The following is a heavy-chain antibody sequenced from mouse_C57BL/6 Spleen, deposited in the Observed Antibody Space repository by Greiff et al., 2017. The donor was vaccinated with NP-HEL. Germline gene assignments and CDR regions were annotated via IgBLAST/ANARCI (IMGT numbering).Heavy chain of an antibody. CDR3: ARDDGYYVKFAY. CDR2: IYPGDGDT. Sequence: VNVVESGAELVKPGASVKISCKASGYAFSSYWMNWVKQRPGKGLEWIGQIYPGDGDTNYNGKFKGKATLTADKSSSTAYMQLSSLTSEDSAVYFCARDDGYYVKFAYWGQGTLVTVSA. CDR1: GYAFSSYW. J-gene: IGHJ3*01. D-gene: IGHD2-3*01. V-gene: IGHV1-80*01.